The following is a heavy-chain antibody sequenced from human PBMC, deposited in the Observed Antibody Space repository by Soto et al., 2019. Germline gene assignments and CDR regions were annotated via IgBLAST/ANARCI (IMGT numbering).Heavy chain of an antibody. CDR2: ISAHNGNT. CDR1: GYTFTSYG. Sequence: ASVKVSCKASGYTFTSYGISWVRQAPGQGLEWMGWISAHNGNTKYEQKLQGRVTMTTDTSTSTAYMELSSLRSEDTAVYYCATDSPKYCSSTSCYKWGWFDPWGQGTLVTVSS. D-gene: IGHD2-2*02. J-gene: IGHJ5*02. CDR3: ATDSPKYCSSTSCYKWGWFDP. V-gene: IGHV1-18*01.